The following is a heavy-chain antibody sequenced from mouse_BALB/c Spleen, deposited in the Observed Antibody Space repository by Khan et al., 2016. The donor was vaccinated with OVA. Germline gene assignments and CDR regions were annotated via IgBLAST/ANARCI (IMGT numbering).Heavy chain of an antibody. D-gene: IGHD3-3*01. CDR1: GYTFPEYT. Sequence: EVQLQQSGPELVKPGASVTISCKTSGYTFPEYTVHWVKQSLGKSLDWIGVINPKNGGTAYNQKFKGKATFTVDKSSSTAYMELRSLTSDDSAVYYCARDAGRYWGQGTSVTVAS. CDR3: ARDAGRY. V-gene: IGHV1-18*01. CDR2: INPKNGGT. J-gene: IGHJ4*01.